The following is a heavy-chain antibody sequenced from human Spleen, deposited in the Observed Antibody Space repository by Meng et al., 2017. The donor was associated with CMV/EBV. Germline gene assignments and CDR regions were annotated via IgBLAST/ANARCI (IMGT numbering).Heavy chain of an antibody. CDR1: GGSFSGYY. Sequence: GQVQRGWPGLLKPSETWSLTCAVEGGSFSGYYWSEIRQPPGKGLEWIGEINHSGSTNYTPSLKSRVTISVDTSKNQFSLKLSSVTAADTAVYSCARDPPMYSSGWTNWFDPWGQGTLVTVSS. CDR2: INHSGST. D-gene: IGHD6-19*01. V-gene: IGHV4-34*01. J-gene: IGHJ5*02. CDR3: ARDPPMYSSGWTNWFDP.